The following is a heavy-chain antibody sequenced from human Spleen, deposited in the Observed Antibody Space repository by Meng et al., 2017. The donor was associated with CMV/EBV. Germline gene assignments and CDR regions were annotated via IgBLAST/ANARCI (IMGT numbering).Heavy chain of an antibody. V-gene: IGHV1-69*05. CDR2: IIPMFGTP. CDR3: ATGSLSDAGP. Sequence: SVKVSCKASGGTFSNYAVNWVRQAPGQGPEWMGGIIPMFGTPNYAQKFQGRVTITTDESTSTAYMELSSLRSEDTAVYYCATGSLSDAGPWGQGTLVTVSS. J-gene: IGHJ5*02. CDR1: GGTFSNYA. D-gene: IGHD3-16*02.